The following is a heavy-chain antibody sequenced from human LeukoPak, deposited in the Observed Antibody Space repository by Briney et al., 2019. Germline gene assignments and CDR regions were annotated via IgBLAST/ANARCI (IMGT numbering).Heavy chain of an antibody. CDR3: ARGADTRFDY. D-gene: IGHD2-15*01. J-gene: IGHJ4*02. Sequence: GGSLRLSCAASGFTFSNYDMHWVRQATGKGLEWVSAIGTAGDTYYQGSVRGRFTMSRENAKNSLYLQMNSLTAGDTAVYYCARGADTRFDYWGQGILVTVSS. CDR2: IGTAGDT. CDR1: GFTFSNYD. V-gene: IGHV3-13*04.